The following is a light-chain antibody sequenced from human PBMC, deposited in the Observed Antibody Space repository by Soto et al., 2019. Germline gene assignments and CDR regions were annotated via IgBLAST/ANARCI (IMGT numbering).Light chain of an antibody. CDR2: AAS. CDR1: QSISSY. CDR3: QQYNDWPPT. Sequence: DIQMTQSPSSLSASVGDRVTITCRASQSISSYLNWYQQKPGKAPKLLIYAASSLQSGVPSRFSGSGSGTDFTLTISSLQSEDFALYYCQQYNDWPPTFGQGTRLEIK. J-gene: IGKJ5*01. V-gene: IGKV1-39*01.